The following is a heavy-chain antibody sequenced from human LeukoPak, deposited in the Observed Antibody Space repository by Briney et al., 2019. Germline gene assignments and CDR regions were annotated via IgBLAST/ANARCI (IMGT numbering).Heavy chain of an antibody. CDR1: GGSISSYY. V-gene: IGHV4-59*01. J-gene: IGHJ4*02. D-gene: IGHD1-20*01. CDR3: ARDISTYNWVQLDY. Sequence: PSETLSLTCTVSGGSISSYYWSWIRQPPGKGREWIGYIYYSGSINYNPSLKSRVTISVDTSKNQFSLKLSSVTAADTAVYYCARDISTYNWVQLDYWGQGTLVTVSS. CDR2: IYYSGSI.